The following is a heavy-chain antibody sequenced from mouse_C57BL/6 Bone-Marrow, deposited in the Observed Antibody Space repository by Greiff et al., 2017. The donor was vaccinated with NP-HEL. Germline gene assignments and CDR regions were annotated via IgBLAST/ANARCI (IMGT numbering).Heavy chain of an antibody. Sequence: EVKLVESEGGLVQPGSSMKLSCTASGFTFSDYYMAWVRQVPEKGLEWVANINYDGSSTYYLDSLKSRFIISRDNAKNILYLQMSSLKSEDTATYYCAREGSYYYGSSYDAMDYWGQGTSVTVSS. CDR1: GFTFSDYY. J-gene: IGHJ4*01. CDR2: INYDGSST. V-gene: IGHV5-16*01. CDR3: AREGSYYYGSSYDAMDY. D-gene: IGHD1-1*01.